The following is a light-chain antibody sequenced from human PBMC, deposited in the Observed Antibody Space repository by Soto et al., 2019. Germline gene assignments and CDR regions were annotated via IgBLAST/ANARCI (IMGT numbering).Light chain of an antibody. Sequence: EIVLTQSPGTLSLSPGERATLSCRASQSVTRDYLAWYQQKPGQAPRLLIYAASSRATGIPDRFSGSGSGTDFTLTITRLEPEDFAVYYCQHYQYFRFSSTWTFGQGTK. CDR1: QSVTRDY. J-gene: IGKJ1*01. V-gene: IGKV3-20*01. CDR2: AAS. CDR3: QHYQYFRFSSTWT.